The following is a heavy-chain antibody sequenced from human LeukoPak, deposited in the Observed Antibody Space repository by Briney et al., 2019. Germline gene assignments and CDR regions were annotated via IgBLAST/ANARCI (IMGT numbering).Heavy chain of an antibody. J-gene: IGHJ4*02. CDR2: ISSSSTYI. CDR3: AREGVKKGYHYDSSGYPDY. V-gene: IGHV3-21*06. Sequence: GGSLRLSCAASGFTFSTYSMNWVRQAPGKGLEWVSSISSSSTYIDYADSVKGRFTISRDNAKNSLYLQMNSLRAEDTAAYYCAREGVKKGYHYDSSGYPDYWGQGTLVTVSS. D-gene: IGHD3-22*01. CDR1: GFTFSTYS.